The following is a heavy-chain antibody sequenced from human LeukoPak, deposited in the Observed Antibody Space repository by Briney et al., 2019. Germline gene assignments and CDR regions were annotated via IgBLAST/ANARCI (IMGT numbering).Heavy chain of an antibody. CDR3: ARDDYYDSSGYYHYVDY. D-gene: IGHD3-22*01. Sequence: PGESLRLSCAASGFTVSSNYMSWIRQAPGKGLEWVSYISSSGSTIYYADSVKGRFTISRDNAKNSLYLQMNSLRAEDTAVYYCARDDYYDSSGYYHYVDYWGQGTLVTVSS. V-gene: IGHV3-11*04. CDR1: GFTVSSNY. J-gene: IGHJ4*02. CDR2: ISSSGSTI.